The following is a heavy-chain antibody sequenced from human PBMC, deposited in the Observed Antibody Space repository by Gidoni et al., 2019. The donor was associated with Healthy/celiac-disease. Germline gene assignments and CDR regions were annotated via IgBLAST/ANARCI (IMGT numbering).Heavy chain of an antibody. CDR2: IIPIFGTA. V-gene: IGHV1-69*01. CDR1: GGTSSSYA. D-gene: IGHD2-2*01. Sequence: QVQLVQSGAEVKKHGSSVKVSCKAPGGTSSSYAISWVRQAPGQGLEWMGGIIPIFGTANYAQKFQGRVTITADESTSTAYMELSSLRSEDTAVYYCATRLGYCSSTSCYPSPTYYYYYYMDVWGKGTTVTVSS. J-gene: IGHJ6*03. CDR3: ATRLGYCSSTSCYPSPTYYYYYYMDV.